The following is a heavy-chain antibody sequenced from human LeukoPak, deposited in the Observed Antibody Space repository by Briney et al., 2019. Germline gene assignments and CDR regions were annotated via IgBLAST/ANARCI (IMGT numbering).Heavy chain of an antibody. Sequence: ASVKVSCKVSGYTLTELSMHWVRQAPGKGLEWMGGFDPEDGETIYAQKFQGRVTMTTDTSTSTAYMELRSLRSDDTAVYYCARSGAFTIFGVVIKVYYYYGMDVWGQGTTVTVSS. CDR1: GYTLTELS. CDR3: ARSGAFTIFGVVIKVYYYYGMDV. J-gene: IGHJ6*02. CDR2: FDPEDGET. V-gene: IGHV1-24*01. D-gene: IGHD3-3*01.